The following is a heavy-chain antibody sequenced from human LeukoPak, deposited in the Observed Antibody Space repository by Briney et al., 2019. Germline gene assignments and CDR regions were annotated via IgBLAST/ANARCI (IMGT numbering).Heavy chain of an antibody. CDR1: GYTFTGHS. CDR3: ASSRYDILTGYYRNYAFDI. J-gene: IGHJ3*02. Sequence: GASVKVSCKASGYTFTGHSMYWVRQAPGQGLEWMGWIKPNSGGTNYAQKFQGRVTMTRDTSISTAYMELSSLRSEDTAVYYCASSRYDILTGYYRNYAFDIWGQGTMVTVSS. CDR2: IKPNSGGT. D-gene: IGHD3-9*01. V-gene: IGHV1-2*02.